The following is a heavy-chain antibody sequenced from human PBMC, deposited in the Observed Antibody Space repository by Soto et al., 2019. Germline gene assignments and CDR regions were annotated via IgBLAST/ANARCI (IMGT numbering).Heavy chain of an antibody. CDR3: ARSFNCYDSSGYPHGFDY. CDR2: IYPGDSDT. J-gene: IGHJ4*02. CDR1: GYSFTPYC. V-gene: IGHV5-51*01. D-gene: IGHD3-22*01. Sequence: GQALNLSFKGAGYSFTPYCIGWVRQRPGKIVEWMWIIYPGDSDTRYSPSFQGQVTISADKSISTAYLQGSSLQAPDTAMYYCARSFNCYDSSGYPHGFDYWGQVTLVPVSS.